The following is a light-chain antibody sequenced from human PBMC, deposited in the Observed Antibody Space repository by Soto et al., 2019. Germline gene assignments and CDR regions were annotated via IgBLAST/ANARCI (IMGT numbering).Light chain of an antibody. J-gene: IGKJ1*01. V-gene: IGKV1-17*01. CDR2: SSS. CDR1: QGNTNG. Sequence: VQMTQSRSSLSASLGDIITIXCRASQGNTNGLRWHQQKPGRAPKRLIYSSSSLQGVGPSRFSCSGSGTEFTRTISSLQPEDFATYYGLQHNSYPWTFGQGTKVDIK. CDR3: LQHNSYPWT.